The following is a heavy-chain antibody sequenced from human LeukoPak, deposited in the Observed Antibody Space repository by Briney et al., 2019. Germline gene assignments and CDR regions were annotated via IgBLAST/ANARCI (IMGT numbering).Heavy chain of an antibody. J-gene: IGHJ4*02. CDR3: ARMYDYIWRSYTAKPFDY. CDR2: INHSGST. CDR1: GGSFSGYY. V-gene: IGHV4-34*01. Sequence: SETLSLTCAVYGGSFSGYYWSWIRQPPGKGLEWIGEINHSGSTNYNPSLKSRVTISVDTSKNQFSLKLSSVTAADTAVYYCARMYDYIWRSYTAKPFDYRRQGTLVTVSS. D-gene: IGHD3-16*01.